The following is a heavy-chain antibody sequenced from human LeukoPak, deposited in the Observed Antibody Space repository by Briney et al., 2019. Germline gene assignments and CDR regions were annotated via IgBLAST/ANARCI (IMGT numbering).Heavy chain of an antibody. V-gene: IGHV3-30*02. CDR1: RFTFSSYG. CDR3: AKDRCSNGVGCYYYYMDV. D-gene: IGHD2-8*01. CDR2: IQYDGSNE. J-gene: IGHJ6*03. Sequence: GGSLRLSCAASRFTFSSYGMHRVRQAPGKGLEWVAYIQYDGSNEQYADSVKGRFSISRDSSKNILYLQMNSLRAEDTAVYYCAKDRCSNGVGCYYYYMDVWGKGTSVTISS.